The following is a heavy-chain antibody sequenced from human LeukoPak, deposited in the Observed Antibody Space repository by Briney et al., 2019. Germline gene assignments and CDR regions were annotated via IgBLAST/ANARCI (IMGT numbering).Heavy chain of an antibody. V-gene: IGHV3-7*03. Sequence: GGSLRLSCTASGFNFSTYWMTWVRQVPGKGLEWVANIKQDGSEKYYVDSVKGRFTISRDNAKNTLYLQMNSLRAEDTAVYYCARDRFDDRSGYYYHYYYYMDVWGKGTTVTVSS. CDR3: ARDRFDDRSGYYYHYYYYMDV. CDR2: IKQDGSEK. CDR1: GFNFSTYW. J-gene: IGHJ6*03. D-gene: IGHD3-22*01.